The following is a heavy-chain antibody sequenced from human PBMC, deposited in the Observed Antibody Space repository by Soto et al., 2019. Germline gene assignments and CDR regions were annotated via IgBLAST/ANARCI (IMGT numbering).Heavy chain of an antibody. Sequence: GGSLRLSCVASGFIFNSYSMNWVRQAPGKGLEWISYINSGSTSVFYADSVKGRVTMTRDTSTSTVYMELSSLRSEDTAVYYCARDYPGIYYFDYWGQGTLVTVSS. J-gene: IGHJ4*02. V-gene: IGHV3-48*01. CDR1: GFIFNSYS. CDR2: INSGSTSV. CDR3: ARDYPGIYYFDY. D-gene: IGHD1-1*01.